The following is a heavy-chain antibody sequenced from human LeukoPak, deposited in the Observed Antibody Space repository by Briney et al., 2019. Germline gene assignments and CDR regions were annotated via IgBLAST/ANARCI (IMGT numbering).Heavy chain of an antibody. D-gene: IGHD3-10*01. Sequence: SETLSLTCTVSGGSIAGYYWSWIRQPPGKGLEWIGYIFYSGNSNYNPSLKSRVTISVDTSKNQFSLKLSSVIAADTAVYFCARTGFGELPFDYWGQGTLVTVSS. CDR3: ARTGFGELPFDY. CDR2: IFYSGNS. CDR1: GGSIAGYY. J-gene: IGHJ4*02. V-gene: IGHV4-59*01.